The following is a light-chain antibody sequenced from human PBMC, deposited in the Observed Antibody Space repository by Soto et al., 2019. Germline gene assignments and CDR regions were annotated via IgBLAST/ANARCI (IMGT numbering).Light chain of an antibody. CDR1: QSVSSS. Sequence: EIVMTQSPATLSVSPGERATLTCRASQSVSSSLAWYQQKPGQAPRLLIYGASTRATGIPARFSGSRSGTEFTLTISSLQSEDSEVYYCQQYNNWPLYTFGQGTRLEIK. J-gene: IGKJ5*01. CDR2: GAS. CDR3: QQYNNWPLYT. V-gene: IGKV3-15*01.